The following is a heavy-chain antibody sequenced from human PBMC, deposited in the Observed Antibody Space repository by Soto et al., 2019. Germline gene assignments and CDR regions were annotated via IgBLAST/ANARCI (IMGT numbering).Heavy chain of an antibody. J-gene: IGHJ4*01. D-gene: IGHD4-17*01. CDR2: IYYSGST. CDR1: GASISSSSYY. Sequence: SEPLSLTCTISGASISSSSYYWGWIRQPPGKGLEWIGSIYYSGSTYYNPSLKSRVTISVDTSKNQFSLKLSSVTAADTAVYYCARHWESTVRNIYWGHVTLVTVPS. V-gene: IGHV4-39*01. CDR3: ARHWESTVRNIY.